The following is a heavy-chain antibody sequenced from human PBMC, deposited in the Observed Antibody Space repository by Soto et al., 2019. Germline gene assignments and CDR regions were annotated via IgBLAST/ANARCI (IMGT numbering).Heavy chain of an antibody. CDR2: ISGSGGST. CDR3: AKQFSGYCSSTSCPDGGDY. V-gene: IGHV3-23*01. CDR1: GFTFSSYA. Sequence: GSLRLSCAASGFTFSSYAMSWVRQAPGKGLEWVSAISGSGGSTYYADSVKGRFTISRDNSKNTLYLQMNSLRAEDTTVYYCAKQFSGYCSSTSCPDGGDYWGQGTLVTGSS. D-gene: IGHD2-2*01. J-gene: IGHJ4*02.